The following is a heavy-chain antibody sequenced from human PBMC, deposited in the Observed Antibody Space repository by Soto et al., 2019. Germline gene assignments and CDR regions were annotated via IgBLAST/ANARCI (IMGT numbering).Heavy chain of an antibody. CDR3: ARDTPGIAAAGETFFDY. D-gene: IGHD6-13*01. V-gene: IGHV1-18*01. CDR1: GGTFSSYA. Sequence: QVQLVQSGAEVKKPGSSVKVSCKASGGTFSSYAISWVRQAPGQGLEWMGWISAYNGNTNYAQKLQGRVTMTTDTSTSTAYMELRSLRSDDTAVYYCARDTPGIAAAGETFFDYWGQGTLVTVSS. CDR2: ISAYNGNT. J-gene: IGHJ4*02.